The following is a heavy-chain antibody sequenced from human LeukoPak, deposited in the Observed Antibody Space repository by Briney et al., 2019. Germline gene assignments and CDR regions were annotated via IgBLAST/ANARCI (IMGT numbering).Heavy chain of an antibody. CDR1: GYTFTSYG. V-gene: IGHV1-18*01. J-gene: IGHJ6*02. Sequence: ASVKVSCKASGYTFTSYGISWVRQAPGQGLGWMGWISAYNGNTNYAQKLQGRVTMTTDTSTSTAYMELRSLRSDDTAVYYCARVYCSSTSCYTSGYYYYGMDVWGQGTTVTVSS. CDR3: ARVYCSSTSCYTSGYYYYGMDV. CDR2: ISAYNGNT. D-gene: IGHD2-2*02.